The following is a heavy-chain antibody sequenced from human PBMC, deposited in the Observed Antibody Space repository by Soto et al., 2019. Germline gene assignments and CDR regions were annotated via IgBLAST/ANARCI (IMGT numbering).Heavy chain of an antibody. D-gene: IGHD3-3*01. CDR2: ISSSSSYT. CDR1: GFTFSDYY. J-gene: IGHJ4*02. Sequence: GGSLRLSCAASGFTFSDYYMSWIRQAPGKGLEWVSYISSSSSYTNYADSVKGRFTISRDNAKNSLYLQMNSLRAEDTAVYYCARFLEQLAIDYWGQGTLVTVSS. V-gene: IGHV3-11*06. CDR3: ARFLEQLAIDY.